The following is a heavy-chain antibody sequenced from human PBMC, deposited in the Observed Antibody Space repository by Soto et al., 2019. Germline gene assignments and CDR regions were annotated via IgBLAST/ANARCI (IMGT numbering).Heavy chain of an antibody. Sequence: QVQLQGSDPRLLKPSETLSLTCTVSGASVTSYYWSWIRQPAGKGLDWIGRIYTSGNTDYNPSLKSRVTLSLETSQNQVSLKLSSVTAADTAIYYCARDGVGPHGMDAWGQGTTVTVSS. CDR3: ARDGVGPHGMDA. D-gene: IGHD2-8*01. J-gene: IGHJ6*02. CDR2: IYTSGNT. V-gene: IGHV4-4*07. CDR1: GASVTSYY.